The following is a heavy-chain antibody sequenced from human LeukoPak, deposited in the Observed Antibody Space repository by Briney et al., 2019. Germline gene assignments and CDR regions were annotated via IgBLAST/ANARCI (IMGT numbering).Heavy chain of an antibody. D-gene: IGHD4/OR15-4a*01. CDR2: ISGSGGST. CDR1: GFTFSDYA. V-gene: IGHV3-23*01. CDR3: ARGVPQFFDY. Sequence: GGSLRLSCAVSGFTFSDYAMSWVRQAPGKGLEWVSTISGSGGSTYSADSVKGRFTISRDNSRNTLYLQMNSLRAEVAAIYYCARGVPQFFDYWGQGTLVTVSS. J-gene: IGHJ4*02.